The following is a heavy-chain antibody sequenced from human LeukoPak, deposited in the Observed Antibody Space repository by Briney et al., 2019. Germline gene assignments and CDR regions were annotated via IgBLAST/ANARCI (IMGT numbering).Heavy chain of an antibody. CDR2: ISSSGSAI. J-gene: IGHJ4*01. CDR3: VRVKGSYFDY. Sequence: GGSLRLSCAASGFPLSSYSINWVRQAPGKGLEWVSYISSSGSAIHYVDSVKGRFTVSRDNAKNSLFLQMNSPRAEDTAVYYCVRVKGSYFDYWGHGALVTVSS. CDR1: GFPLSSYS. D-gene: IGHD2-15*01. V-gene: IGHV3-48*01.